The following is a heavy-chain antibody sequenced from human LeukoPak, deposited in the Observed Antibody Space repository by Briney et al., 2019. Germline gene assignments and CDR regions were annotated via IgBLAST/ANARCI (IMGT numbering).Heavy chain of an antibody. CDR2: IYYIGST. V-gene: IGHV4-61*01. CDR3: ARYYDSTGSFDY. D-gene: IGHD3-22*01. CDR1: GDSVSRSSYY. J-gene: IGHJ4*02. Sequence: SETLSLTCTVSGDSVSRSSYYWTWIRQPPGKGLEWIGYIYYIGSTNYNPSLKSRLTMSVDTSKNQFSLRLSPVIAADTAVYYCARYYDSTGSFDYWGQGTLVTVSS.